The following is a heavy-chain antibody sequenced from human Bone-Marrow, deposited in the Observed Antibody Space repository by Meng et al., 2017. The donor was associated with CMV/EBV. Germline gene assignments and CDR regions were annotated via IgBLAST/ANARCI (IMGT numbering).Heavy chain of an antibody. CDR3: ARDVNYYDSSGPSVDFDY. V-gene: IGHV4-39*07. CDR2: IYYSGST. CDR1: GGSISSSSYY. Sequence: SETLSLTCTVSGGSISSSSYYWGWIRQPPGKGLEWIGSIYYSGSTYYNPSLKSRVTISVDTSKNQFSLKLSSVTAADTAVYYCARDVNYYDSSGPSVDFDYWGQGTLVTVYS. J-gene: IGHJ4*02. D-gene: IGHD3-22*01.